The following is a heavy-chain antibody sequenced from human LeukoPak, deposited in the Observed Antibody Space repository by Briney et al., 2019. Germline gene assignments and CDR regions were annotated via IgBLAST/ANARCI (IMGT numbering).Heavy chain of an antibody. V-gene: IGHV5-51*01. D-gene: IGHD1/OR15-1a*01. CDR3: ATSESQTKFDY. J-gene: IGHJ4*02. CDR2: IFPGDSET. CDR1: GYSFTTYW. Sequence: PGESLKISCQGSGYSFTTYWIGWVRQMPGKGLEWMGIIFPGDSETIYSPSFQGQVTISADKSINTAYLQWSSLKASDTAMYYCATSESQTKFDYWGQGTLVTASS.